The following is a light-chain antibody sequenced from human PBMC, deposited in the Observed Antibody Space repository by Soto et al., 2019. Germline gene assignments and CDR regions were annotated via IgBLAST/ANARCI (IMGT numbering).Light chain of an antibody. J-gene: IGLJ1*01. Sequence: QSVLTQPPSASGTPGQIVAISCSGSSSNIGSNTVTWYQQLPGTAPKLLIYSTSQRSSGVPGRFSGSKSGASASLSISGLQSEDEADYYCAARDDRLDVYVFGTGTKLTVL. CDR1: SSNIGSNT. CDR3: AARDDRLDVYV. CDR2: STS. V-gene: IGLV1-44*01.